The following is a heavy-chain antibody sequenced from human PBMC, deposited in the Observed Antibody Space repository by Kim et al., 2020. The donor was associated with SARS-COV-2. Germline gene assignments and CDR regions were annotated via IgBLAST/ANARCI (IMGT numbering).Heavy chain of an antibody. J-gene: IGHJ4*02. V-gene: IGHV3-30-3*01. CDR3: ARDPEVRGYSYGYVDY. D-gene: IGHD5-18*01. CDR1: GFTFSSYA. Sequence: GGSLRLFCEASGFTFSSYAMHWVRQAPGKGLEWVAVTSNDGSNKYYADSVKGRFTISRDNSKNTLYLQMNSLRAEDTAVYYCARDPEVRGYSYGYVDYWGQGTLVTVSS. CDR2: TSNDGSNK.